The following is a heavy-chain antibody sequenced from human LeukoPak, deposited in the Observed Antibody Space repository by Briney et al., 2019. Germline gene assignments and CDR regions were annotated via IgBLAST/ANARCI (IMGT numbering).Heavy chain of an antibody. Sequence: SETPSLTCTVSGGSVSSGSSNWSWIRQPPGKGLEWIGEIYNSGSTIYNPSLKSRVTISVDTSKNQFSLNLISVTAADTAVYYCVRAYDYWGQGTLVTVSS. J-gene: IGHJ4*02. CDR3: VRAYDY. CDR1: GGSVSSGSSN. V-gene: IGHV4-39*07. CDR2: IYNSGST.